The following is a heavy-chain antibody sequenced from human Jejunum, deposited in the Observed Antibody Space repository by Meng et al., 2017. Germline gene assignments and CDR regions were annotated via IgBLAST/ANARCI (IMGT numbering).Heavy chain of an antibody. V-gene: IGHV1-2*06. J-gene: IGHJ4*02. CDR1: GYTFSGYY. Sequence: ASVKVSCKASGYTFSGYYINWVRQAPGQGLEWMGRIDPNSGDTSYAQKFQGRVTMTRDTSISTGYMELSRLRSDDTALYFCVVNNIVVVPTSSDFDYWGQGTLVTVSS. D-gene: IGHD2-2*01. CDR3: VVNNIVVVPTSSDFDY. CDR2: IDPNSGDT.